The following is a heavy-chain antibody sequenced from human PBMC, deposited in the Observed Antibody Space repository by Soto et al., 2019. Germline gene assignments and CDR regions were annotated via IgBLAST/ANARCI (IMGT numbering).Heavy chain of an antibody. CDR3: ARGGIEIDFDY. Sequence: QVQLVQSGAEVKKPGSSVKVSFKASGGTFSSYAISWVRQDPGQGLECMGGIIPIFGTANYEQKFQGRVTITADKATSPAYIELSSLRSEDTAVYYCARGGIEIDFDYWGRGTLVTGSS. CDR1: GGTFSSYA. CDR2: IIPIFGTA. V-gene: IGHV1-69*06. D-gene: IGHD3-16*01. J-gene: IGHJ4*02.